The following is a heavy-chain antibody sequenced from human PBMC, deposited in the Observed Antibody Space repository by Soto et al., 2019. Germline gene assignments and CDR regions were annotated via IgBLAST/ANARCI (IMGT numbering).Heavy chain of an antibody. CDR2: ILYDGSNK. D-gene: IGHD2-2*01. CDR3: AKSRDAYNFYCYYRMDV. CDR1: GFTFSNYG. V-gene: IGHV3-30*18. J-gene: IGHJ6*02. Sequence: QVQLVESGGGVVQAGRSLRLSCAASGFTFSNYGMHWVRQTPGKGLEWVALILYDGSNKYYADSVKGRFTISRDNSKNTLYLQVSSRRAEDTAVYYCAKSRDAYNFYCYYRMDVWGQGTTVTVSS.